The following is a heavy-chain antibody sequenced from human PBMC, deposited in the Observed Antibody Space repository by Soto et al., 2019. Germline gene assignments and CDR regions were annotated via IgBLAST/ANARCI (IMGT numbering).Heavy chain of an antibody. J-gene: IGHJ4*02. Sequence: EVQLLESGGGLVQPGGSLRLSCAASGFTFSSYAMSWVRQAPGKGLEWVSAISGSGGSTYYADSVKGRFTSSRDNSKNTLYLEMNSLGAEDTAVYYCAKDRGRLGAMNYFDYWGQGTLVTVSS. V-gene: IGHV3-23*01. CDR1: GFTFSSYA. CDR2: ISGSGGST. CDR3: AKDRGRLGAMNYFDY. D-gene: IGHD1-26*01.